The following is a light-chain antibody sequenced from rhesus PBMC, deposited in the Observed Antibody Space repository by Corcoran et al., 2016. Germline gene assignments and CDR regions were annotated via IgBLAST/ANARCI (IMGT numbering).Light chain of an antibody. CDR1: NIGNKD. CDR3: QVWDSSGDYI. J-gene: IGLJ1*01. V-gene: IGLV3-36*02. CDR2: YDT. Sequence: YDLTQPPSVSVSPGQTDRITCGGDNIGNKDVHWYQQRPPQAPVLVIYYDTERTSGIPERFSASKSGDNAALTISGVEAGDEADYYCQVWDSSGDYIFGSGTRVTAL.